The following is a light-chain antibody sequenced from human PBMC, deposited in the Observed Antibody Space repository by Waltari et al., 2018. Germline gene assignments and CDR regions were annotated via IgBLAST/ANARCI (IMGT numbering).Light chain of an antibody. V-gene: IGLV3-1*01. CDR3: QAWDSSTGV. Sequence: SYELTQPPSVSVSPGQTASITCPGDKLGDKYACWYPQKPGQSPVLVIYQDSKRPSGIPERFSGSNSGNTATLTISGTQAMDEADYYCQAWDSSTGVFGGGTKLTVL. CDR2: QDS. CDR1: KLGDKY. J-gene: IGLJ3*02.